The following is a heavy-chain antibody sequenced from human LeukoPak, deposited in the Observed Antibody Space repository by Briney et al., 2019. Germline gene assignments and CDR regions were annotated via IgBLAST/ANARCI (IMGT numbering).Heavy chain of an antibody. CDR3: ARAWSTLHYDY. D-gene: IGHD3-3*01. CDR1: GFTVSSNY. Sequence: PGGSLRLSCAASGFTVSSNYMSWVRQAPGKGLEWVSVIYSGGSTYYADSVKGRFTISRHNSKNTLYLQMNSLRAEDTAVYYRARAWSTLHYDYWGQGTLVTVSS. CDR2: IYSGGST. V-gene: IGHV3-53*04. J-gene: IGHJ4*02.